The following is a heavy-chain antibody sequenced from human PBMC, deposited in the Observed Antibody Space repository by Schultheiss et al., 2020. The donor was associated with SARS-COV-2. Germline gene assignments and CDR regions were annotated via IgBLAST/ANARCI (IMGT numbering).Heavy chain of an antibody. CDR1: GGSFSGYY. CDR2: INHSGST. J-gene: IGHJ5*02. Sequence: SETLSLTCAVYGGSFSGYYWSWIRQPPGKGLEWIGEINHSGSTNYNPSLKSRVTISVDTSKNQFSLKLSSVTAADTAVYYCATDIPRDCSSTSCYPWGQGTLVTVSS. V-gene: IGHV4-34*01. D-gene: IGHD2-2*01. CDR3: ATDIPRDCSSTSCYP.